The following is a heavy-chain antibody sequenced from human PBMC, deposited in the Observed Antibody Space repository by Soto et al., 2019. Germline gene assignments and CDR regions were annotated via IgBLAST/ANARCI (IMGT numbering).Heavy chain of an antibody. CDR1: GDSVSSNSAA. CDR2: TYYRSNWYN. CDR3: AKGGGATGYYYYGMDV. V-gene: IGHV6-1*01. Sequence: SQTLSLTCAISGDSVSSNSAAWNWIRQSPSRGLEWLGRTYYRSNWYNDYAVSVKSRITINPDTSKNQFSLQLNSVTPEDTAVYYCAKGGGATGYYYYGMDVWGQGTTVTVSS. D-gene: IGHD1-26*01. J-gene: IGHJ6*02.